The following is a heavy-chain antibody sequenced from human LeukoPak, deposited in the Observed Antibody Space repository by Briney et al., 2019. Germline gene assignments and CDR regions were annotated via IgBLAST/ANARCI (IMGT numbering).Heavy chain of an antibody. Sequence: PSETLSLTCTVSGGSISSSSYYWGWIRQPPGKGLEWIGSIYYSGSTYYNPSLKSRVTISVDTSKNQFSLKLSSVTAADTAVYYCARGIAAQWGQGTLVTVSS. D-gene: IGHD6-13*01. CDR1: GGSISSSSYY. V-gene: IGHV4-39*01. CDR2: IYYSGST. CDR3: ARGIAAQ. J-gene: IGHJ4*02.